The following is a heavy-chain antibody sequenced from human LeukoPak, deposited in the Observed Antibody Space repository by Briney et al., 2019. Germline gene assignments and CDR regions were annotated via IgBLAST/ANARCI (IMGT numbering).Heavy chain of an antibody. J-gene: IGHJ4*02. CDR3: ATAKKGDILTGYYIDY. CDR2: FDPEDGET. Sequence: ASVKVSCKISGYTLTELSMHWVRQAPGKGLEWMGGFDPEDGETIYAQKFQGRVTMTEDTSTDTAYMKLSSLRSEDTAVYYCATAKKGDILTGYYIDYWGQGTLVTVSS. CDR1: GYTLTELS. D-gene: IGHD3-9*01. V-gene: IGHV1-24*01.